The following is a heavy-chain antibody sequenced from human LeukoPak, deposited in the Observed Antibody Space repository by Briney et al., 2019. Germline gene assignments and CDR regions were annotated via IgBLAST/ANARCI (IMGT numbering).Heavy chain of an antibody. Sequence: GGSLRLSCAASGFSFSSYSMNWVRQAPGKGLEWVSSISSSSSYIYFADSMKGRFTISRDDAKNSLYLQMNSLRAEDTAVYYCVREFCSGGSCYWAFDYWGPGTQVTVSS. D-gene: IGHD2-15*01. CDR1: GFSFSSYS. J-gene: IGHJ4*02. V-gene: IGHV3-21*01. CDR3: VREFCSGGSCYWAFDY. CDR2: ISSSSSYI.